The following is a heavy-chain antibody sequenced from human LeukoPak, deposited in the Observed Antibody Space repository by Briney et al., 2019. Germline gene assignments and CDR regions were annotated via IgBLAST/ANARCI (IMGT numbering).Heavy chain of an antibody. Sequence: GGSLRLPCAASGFTFSSYGMHWVRQAPGKGLEWVAVIWYDGSNKYYADSVKGRFTISRDNSKNTLYLQMNSLRAEDTAVYYCARGYYDILTGYYGPLDYWGQGTLVTVSS. CDR2: IWYDGSNK. D-gene: IGHD3-9*01. V-gene: IGHV3-33*08. CDR1: GFTFSSYG. CDR3: ARGYYDILTGYYGPLDY. J-gene: IGHJ4*02.